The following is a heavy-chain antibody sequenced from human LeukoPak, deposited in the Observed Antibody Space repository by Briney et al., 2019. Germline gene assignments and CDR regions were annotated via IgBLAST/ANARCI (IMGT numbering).Heavy chain of an antibody. Sequence: ASVKVSCKASGYTFTSYGISWVRQAPGQGLEWMGWISAYNGNTNYAQKLQGRVTMTTDTSTSTAYMELRSLRSDDTAVYYCATDLVGATSFNYYYYMDVWGKGTTVTVSS. J-gene: IGHJ6*03. V-gene: IGHV1-18*01. CDR1: GYTFTSYG. CDR2: ISAYNGNT. CDR3: ATDLVGATSFNYYYYMDV. D-gene: IGHD1-26*01.